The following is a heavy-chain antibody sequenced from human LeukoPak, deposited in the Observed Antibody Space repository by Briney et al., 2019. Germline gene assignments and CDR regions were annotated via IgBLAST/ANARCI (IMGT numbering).Heavy chain of an antibody. V-gene: IGHV3-23*01. J-gene: IGHJ4*02. CDR1: GFTFSSYA. D-gene: IGHD3-22*01. CDR3: ARGPSSSYYYEDY. CDR2: ISSSGGST. Sequence: PGGSLRLSCAASGFTFSSYAMAWVRQGSGEGLEWGSAISSSGGSTYYVASVKGRFTISRDNSKNTLSLQMNSLRAEDTAVYYCARGPSSSYYYEDYWGQGTLVTVSS.